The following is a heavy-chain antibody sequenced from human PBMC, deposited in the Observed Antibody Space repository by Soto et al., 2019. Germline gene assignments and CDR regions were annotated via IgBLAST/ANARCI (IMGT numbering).Heavy chain of an antibody. J-gene: IGHJ6*02. CDR2: INHSGST. D-gene: IGHD3-3*01. V-gene: IGHV4-34*01. CDR3: ARFKQSSYDFWSGYIYYGMDV. CDR1: GGSFSGYY. Sequence: SETLSLTCAVYGGSFSGYYWSWIRQPPGKGLEWIGEINHSGSTNYNPSLKSRVTISVDTSKNQFSLKLSSVTAADTAVYYCARFKQSSYDFWSGYIYYGMDVWGQGTTVTVSS.